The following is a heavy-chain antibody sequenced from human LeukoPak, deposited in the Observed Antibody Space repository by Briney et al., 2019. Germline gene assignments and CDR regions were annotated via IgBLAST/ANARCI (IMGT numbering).Heavy chain of an antibody. D-gene: IGHD1-14*01. J-gene: IGHJ3*02. V-gene: IGHV1-24*01. CDR3: ATRQGVPEGAFDI. CDR1: GYTLTELS. Sequence: GASVKVSCKVSGYTLTELSMHWVRQAPGKGLEWMGGFDPEDGETIYAQKFQGRVTMTEDTSTDTAYMELSSLRSEDTTVYYCATRQGVPEGAFDIWGQGTMVTVSS. CDR2: FDPEDGET.